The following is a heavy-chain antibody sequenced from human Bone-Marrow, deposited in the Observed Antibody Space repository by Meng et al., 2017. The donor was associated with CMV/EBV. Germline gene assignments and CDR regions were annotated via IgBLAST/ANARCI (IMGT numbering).Heavy chain of an antibody. J-gene: IGHJ4*02. Sequence: CGSLRLCCATSGFTFSGYAMHWVRQAPGKGLKWVSGISGSGETTYYVDSVKGRFTISRVNSKNTLYLQMHSLRAEDTAVYYCAKDRTLFGLVSDYWGQGALVTVSS. D-gene: IGHD3/OR15-3a*01. CDR1: GFTFSGYA. CDR2: ISGSGETT. CDR3: AKDRTLFGLVSDY. V-gene: IGHV3-23*01.